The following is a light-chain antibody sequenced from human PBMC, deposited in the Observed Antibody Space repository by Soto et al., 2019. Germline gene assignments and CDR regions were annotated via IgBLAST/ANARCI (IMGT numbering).Light chain of an antibody. CDR1: QSVSNNY. CDR3: HQRQSWPRT. J-gene: IGKJ1*01. CDR2: GAS. Sequence: EIVLTQSPGTLSLSPAERATLSCRASQSVSNNYLAWYQQKPGQAPRLLIYGASNRATGIPDRFSGSGSGTDFTLTISRLEPEDFALYYCHQRQSWPRTFGQGTKVDIK. V-gene: IGKV3-20*01.